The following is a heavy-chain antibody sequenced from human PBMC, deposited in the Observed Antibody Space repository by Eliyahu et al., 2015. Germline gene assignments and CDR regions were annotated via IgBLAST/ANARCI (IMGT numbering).Heavy chain of an antibody. Sequence: QVQLQQWGAGLLKPSETLSLTCAXYGGSXSGYXWSWIRQPPGKGLEWIGEINHSGSTNYNPSLKSRVTISVDTSKNQFSLKLSSVTAADTAVYYCARGRVWNSYGGGLLDYWGQGTLVTVSS. V-gene: IGHV4-34*01. D-gene: IGHD5-18*01. CDR1: GGSXSGYX. CDR3: ARGRVWNSYGGGLLDY. J-gene: IGHJ4*02. CDR2: INHSGST.